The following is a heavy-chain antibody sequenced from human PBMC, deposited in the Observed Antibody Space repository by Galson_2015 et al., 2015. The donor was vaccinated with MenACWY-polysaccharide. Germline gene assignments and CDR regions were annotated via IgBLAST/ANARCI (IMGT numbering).Heavy chain of an antibody. J-gene: IGHJ4*02. CDR3: ARDQGEPFTVPGAMAY. D-gene: IGHD3-10*02. V-gene: IGHV1-18*04. Sequence: SVKVSCKASGYTFSTYDITWVRQAPGQGLEWLGRSRTAKGDTKYRQKFQGIVNITKDKSATNFYLELRGLTSEDTAVYFCARDQGEPFTVPGAMAYWGQGTLVIVSS. CDR2: SRTAKGDT. CDR1: GYTFSTYD.